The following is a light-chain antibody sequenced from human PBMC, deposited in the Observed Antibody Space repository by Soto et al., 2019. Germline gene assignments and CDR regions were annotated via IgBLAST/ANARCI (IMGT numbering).Light chain of an antibody. CDR2: EAS. J-gene: IGKJ1*01. CDR1: QSVTNY. V-gene: IGKV3-11*01. Sequence: EVVLTQSPATLSLSPWERATLSCRASQSVTNYLTWYQQKPGQAPRLLIYEASNRATGIPARFSGSGSGTDFTLTISSLEPEDFAVYYCQQRTYWPWTFGQGTKVDIK. CDR3: QQRTYWPWT.